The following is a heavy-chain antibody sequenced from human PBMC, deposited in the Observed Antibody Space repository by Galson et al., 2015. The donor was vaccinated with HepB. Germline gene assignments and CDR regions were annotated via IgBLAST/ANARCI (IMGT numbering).Heavy chain of an antibody. V-gene: IGHV3-30*18. Sequence: FLRLSCAASGFTFSSYGMHWVRQAPGKGLEWVAVISYDGSNKYYADSVKGRFTISRDNSKNTLYLQMNSLRAEDTAVYYCAKDLGARWGQGTLVTVSS. CDR3: AKDLGAR. CDR1: GFTFSSYG. CDR2: ISYDGSNK. D-gene: IGHD1-26*01. J-gene: IGHJ4*02.